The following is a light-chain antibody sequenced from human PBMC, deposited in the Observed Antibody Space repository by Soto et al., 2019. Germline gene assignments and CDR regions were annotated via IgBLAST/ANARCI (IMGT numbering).Light chain of an antibody. V-gene: IGLV1-51*01. CDR1: SANIGNNY. Sequence: QSVLTQPPSVSAAPGQKVTISCSGSSANIGNNYVSWYQQLPGTAPKLVIYDSDKRPSEIPDRFSASKSGTSATLDITGVQTGDEADYYCGAWDSSLSVVVFGGGTKLTVL. CDR2: DSD. J-gene: IGLJ2*01. CDR3: GAWDSSLSVVV.